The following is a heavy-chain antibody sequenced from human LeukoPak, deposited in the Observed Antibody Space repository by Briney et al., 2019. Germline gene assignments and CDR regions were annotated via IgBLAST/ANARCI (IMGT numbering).Heavy chain of an antibody. V-gene: IGHV3-30*14. Sequence: PGGSLRLSCAASGFTFSSYAMHWVRQAPGKGLEWVAVISFDGRNKYYADSVKGRFTISRDNSKNTVYLQMNSLRGEDTAVYFCARGWVVATGGFDMWGQGTMVTVSS. J-gene: IGHJ3*02. CDR3: ARGWVVATGGFDM. CDR1: GFTFSSYA. D-gene: IGHD2-8*02. CDR2: ISFDGRNK.